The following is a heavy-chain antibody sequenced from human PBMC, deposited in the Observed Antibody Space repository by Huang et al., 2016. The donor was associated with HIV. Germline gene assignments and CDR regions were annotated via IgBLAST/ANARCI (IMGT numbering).Heavy chain of an antibody. CDR2: IESDGSST. CDR3: VRAREKGYDFWSGYRY. V-gene: IGHV3-74*02. CDR1: GFIFSDSG. D-gene: IGHD3-3*01. J-gene: IGHJ4*01. Sequence: EVELAESGGGSVRPGQSLRLSCVGSGFIFSDSGMHWVRQIPGKGVSWVARIESDGSSTSYADSVKGRFTIYRDNARNTVYLQMSSLRVDDTAVYYCVRAREKGYDFWSGYRYWGQGAQVTVSS.